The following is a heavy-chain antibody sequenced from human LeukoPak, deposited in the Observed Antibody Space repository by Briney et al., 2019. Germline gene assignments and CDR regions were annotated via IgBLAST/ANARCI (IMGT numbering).Heavy chain of an antibody. Sequence: GGSLRLSCAASGFTFSSYGMSWVRQAPGKGLEWVSAISGKGGRTDYADSVKGRFTISRDNSKNTLYLQMNSLGAEDTAIYYCAKDPSRGYSYDFWGQGTLVTVSS. J-gene: IGHJ4*02. CDR1: GFTFSSYG. CDR3: AKDPSRGYSYDF. D-gene: IGHD5-18*01. CDR2: ISGKGGRT. V-gene: IGHV3-23*01.